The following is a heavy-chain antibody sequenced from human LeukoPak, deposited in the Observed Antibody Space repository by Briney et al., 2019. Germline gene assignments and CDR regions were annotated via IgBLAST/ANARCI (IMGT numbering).Heavy chain of an antibody. Sequence: GGSLRLSCAASGFTVSSNYMSWVRQAPGKGLEGVSVIYSGGSTYYADSVKGRFTISRDNSKNTLYLQMNSLRAEDTAVYYCARAPPYYYDSSGYFDWGQGTLVTVSS. CDR2: IYSGGST. V-gene: IGHV3-66*01. D-gene: IGHD3-22*01. CDR3: ARAPPYYYDSSGYFD. CDR1: GFTVSSNY. J-gene: IGHJ4*02.